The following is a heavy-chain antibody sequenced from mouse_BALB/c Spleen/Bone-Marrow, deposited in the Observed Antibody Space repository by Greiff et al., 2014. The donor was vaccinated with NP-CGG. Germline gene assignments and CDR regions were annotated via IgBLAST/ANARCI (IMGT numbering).Heavy chain of an antibody. CDR2: ISNLAYSI. D-gene: IGHD1-1*01. J-gene: IGHJ4*01. V-gene: IGHV5-15*02. CDR3: ARFITTVVVDAMDY. Sequence: EVQVVESGGGLVQPGGSRKLSCAASGFTFSDYGMAWVRQAPGKGPEWVAFISNLAYSIYYADTVTGRFTIPRENAKNTLYLEMSSLRSEDTAMYYCARFITTVVVDAMDYWGQGTSVTVSP. CDR1: GFTFSDYG.